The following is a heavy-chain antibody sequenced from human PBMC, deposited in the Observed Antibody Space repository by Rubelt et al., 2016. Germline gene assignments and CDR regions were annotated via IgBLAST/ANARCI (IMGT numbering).Heavy chain of an antibody. CDR1: GYNFKIYG. V-gene: IGHV1-2*06. CDR2: INPNGGAT. J-gene: IGHJ4*02. D-gene: IGHD6-19*01. CDR3: AREAPMAGSCVDY. Sequence: QAQLVQSGAEVKKPGASVKVSCKASGYNFKIYGMHWVRQAPGQGLEWMGRINPNGGATNNAQKFQGRVTMTRDTSIMTADMGRGGLRSDDTAVYYCAREAPMAGSCVDYWGQGTLVTVSS.